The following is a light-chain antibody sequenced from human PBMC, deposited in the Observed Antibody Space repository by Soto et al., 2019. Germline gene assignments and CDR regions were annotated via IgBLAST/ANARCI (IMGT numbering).Light chain of an antibody. J-gene: IGLJ2*01. CDR2: DVS. V-gene: IGLV2-14*01. Sequence: QSALTQPASVSGSPGQSITISCTGTSSDVGGYNYVSWYQQHPGKAPKLMIYDVSNRPSGVSNRFSGSKSGNTASLTISGLQVEDEADYYCSSYTSSSPHVVFGGGTKLTVL. CDR3: SSYTSSSPHVV. CDR1: SSDVGGYNY.